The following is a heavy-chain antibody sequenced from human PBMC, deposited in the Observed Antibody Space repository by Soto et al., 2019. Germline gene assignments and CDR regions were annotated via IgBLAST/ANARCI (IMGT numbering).Heavy chain of an antibody. CDR2: INTYNGNT. CDR1: SYTFSNYG. CDR3: AMVDVYVTPSPQDV. J-gene: IGHJ6*02. D-gene: IGHD3-16*01. Sequence: QIQLVQSGAEVKKPGASVKVSCKTSSYTFSNYGISWVRQAPGQGLEWMGWINTYNGNTNYAQNVQGRVTLTTDTSTSTAYMELRSLRSNDTAIYYCAMVDVYVTPSPQDVWGQGTTVIVSS. V-gene: IGHV1-18*01.